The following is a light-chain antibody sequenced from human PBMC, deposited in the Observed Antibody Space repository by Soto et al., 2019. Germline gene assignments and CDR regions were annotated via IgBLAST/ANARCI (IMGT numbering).Light chain of an antibody. CDR1: SNDVGAYNH. CDR3: ASHTTSRTWV. V-gene: IGLV2-14*01. CDR2: EVN. J-gene: IGLJ3*02. Sequence: QSALTQPASASGSPGQSITISCTGTSNDVGAYNHVSWYQQRPGKAPKVVIFEVNSRPSGVSSRFSGSKSGNMASLTISGLQTEDEADYYCASHTTSRTWVFGGGTKLTVL.